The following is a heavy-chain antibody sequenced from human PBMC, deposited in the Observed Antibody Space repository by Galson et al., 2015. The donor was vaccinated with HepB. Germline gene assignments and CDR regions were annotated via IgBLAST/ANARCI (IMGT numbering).Heavy chain of an antibody. CDR3: ARGGPRNSSGWFHFDY. D-gene: IGHD6-19*01. CDR1: GGSFSGYY. Sequence: LSLTCAVYGGSFSGYYWSWIRQPPGKGLEWIGEINHSGSTNYNPSLKSRVTISVDTSKNQFSLKLSSVTAADTAVYYCARGGPRNSSGWFHFDYWGQGTLVTVSS. J-gene: IGHJ4*02. V-gene: IGHV4-34*01. CDR2: INHSGST.